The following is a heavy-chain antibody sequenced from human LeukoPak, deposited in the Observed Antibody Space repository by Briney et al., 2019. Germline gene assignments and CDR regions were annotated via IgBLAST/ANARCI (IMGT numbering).Heavy chain of an antibody. Sequence: ASVNVSCKASGYTFTNYAMNWGRQAPGQELEWMGWISTNTGNPTYAQGFTGRFVFSVDTSVSTAYLQISSLRAEDTAVYLCARFQYCTSTSCYDGDYWGQGTLVTVSS. CDR2: ISTNTGNP. CDR3: ARFQYCTSTSCYDGDY. CDR1: GYTFTNYA. D-gene: IGHD2-2*01. V-gene: IGHV7-4-1*02. J-gene: IGHJ4*02.